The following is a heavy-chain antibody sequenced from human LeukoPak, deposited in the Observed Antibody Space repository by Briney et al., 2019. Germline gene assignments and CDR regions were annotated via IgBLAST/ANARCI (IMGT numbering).Heavy chain of an antibody. V-gene: IGHV4-34*01. Sequence: SETLSLTCAVYGGSFSGYYWSWIRQPPGKGLEWIGEINHSGSTNYNPSLKSRVTISVDTSKNQFSLKLSSVTAADTAVYYCARSFGVVIGEFDYWGQGTLVTVSS. CDR2: INHSGST. CDR3: ARSFGVVIGEFDY. CDR1: GGSFSGYY. J-gene: IGHJ4*02. D-gene: IGHD3-3*01.